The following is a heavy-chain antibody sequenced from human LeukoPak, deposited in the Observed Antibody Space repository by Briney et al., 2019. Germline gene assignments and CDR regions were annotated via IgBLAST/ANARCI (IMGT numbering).Heavy chain of an antibody. V-gene: IGHV3-30-3*01. J-gene: IGHJ4*02. D-gene: IGHD5/OR15-5a*01. CDR2: ISNDGINK. CDR1: GFTFRSYA. CDR3: ARASSTGSHVPYDY. Sequence: GGSLRLSCAASGFTFRSYAMHWVRQAPGKGLEWVAVISNDGINKYYADSVKGRFTISRDNSKNTLYLQMNSLRAEDTAVYYCARASSTGSHVPYDYWGQGTLVTVSS.